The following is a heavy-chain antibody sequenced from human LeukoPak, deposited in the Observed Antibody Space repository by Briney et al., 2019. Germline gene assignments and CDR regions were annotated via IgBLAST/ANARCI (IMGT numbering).Heavy chain of an antibody. CDR3: ARGPPNWGYDY. D-gene: IGHD7-27*01. CDR2: MSPNSGDT. Sequence: ASVKVSCKASGYSFTSNYVHWVRQAPGQGLEWMGWMSPNSGDTGYAQKFQDRVTMTRNTSISTAHMELSSLRSDDTAVYYCARGPPNWGYDYWGPGTLVTVSS. J-gene: IGHJ4*02. CDR1: GYSFTSNY. V-gene: IGHV1-8*02.